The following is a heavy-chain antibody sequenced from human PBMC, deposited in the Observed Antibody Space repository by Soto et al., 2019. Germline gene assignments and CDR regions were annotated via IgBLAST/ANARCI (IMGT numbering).Heavy chain of an antibody. Sequence: GGSLRLSCAASGFTFSNYATHWVRQAPGKGLEYVSAISGNGFSTYYGDSVKGRFTISRDNSKNTLYLQMNSLGAEDTAVYYCARDFVVGGPTINYYYGMDVWGQGTTVTVSS. CDR2: ISGNGFST. CDR3: ARDFVVGGPTINYYYGMDV. D-gene: IGHD1-26*01. V-gene: IGHV3-64*02. J-gene: IGHJ6*02. CDR1: GFTFSNYA.